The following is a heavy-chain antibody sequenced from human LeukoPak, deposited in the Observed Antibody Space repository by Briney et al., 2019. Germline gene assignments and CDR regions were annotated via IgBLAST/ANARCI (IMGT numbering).Heavy chain of an antibody. Sequence: PGGSLRLSCAAPGFTFSSYSMNWVRQAPGKGLEWVSSISSSSSYIYYADSVKGRFTISRDNAKNSLYLQMNSLRAEDTAVYYCARGTWTMIRAVAGTSDYWGQGTLVTVSS. J-gene: IGHJ4*02. CDR3: ARGTWTMIRAVAGTSDY. V-gene: IGHV3-21*01. CDR2: ISSSSSYI. D-gene: IGHD6-19*01. CDR1: GFTFSSYS.